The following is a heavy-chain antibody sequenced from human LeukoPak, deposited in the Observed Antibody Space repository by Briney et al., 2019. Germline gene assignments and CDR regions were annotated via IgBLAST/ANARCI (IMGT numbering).Heavy chain of an antibody. CDR1: GFTFTDYW. J-gene: IGHJ4*01. V-gene: IGHV3-7*01. Sequence: SGGSLRLSCAVSGFTFTDYWMNWVRQAPGKGLEWVASIRQDGGENSYVDSVKGRFTISRDNTKNSLYLQINSLRAEDTAVYYCARDGTAAGLYFDLWGQGTLVTVSS. CDR3: ARDGTAAGLYFDL. CDR2: IRQDGGEN. D-gene: IGHD6-13*01.